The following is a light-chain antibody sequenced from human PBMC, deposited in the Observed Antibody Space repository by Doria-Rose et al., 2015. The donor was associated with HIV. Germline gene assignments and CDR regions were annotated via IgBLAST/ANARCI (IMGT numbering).Light chain of an antibody. V-gene: IGKV1-5*03. Sequence: DIRMTQSPSTLSASVGDRVTITCRASQSISSWLVWYQQKPGEAPKLLIYKASSLESGVPSRFSGSGSGTEFTLTISSLQPDDFATYYCQQYNSYTWTFGQGTKVEIK. J-gene: IGKJ1*01. CDR3: QQYNSYTWT. CDR1: QSISSW. CDR2: KAS.